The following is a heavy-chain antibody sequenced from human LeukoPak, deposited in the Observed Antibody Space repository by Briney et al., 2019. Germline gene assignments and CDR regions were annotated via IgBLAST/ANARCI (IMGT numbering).Heavy chain of an antibody. V-gene: IGHV3-74*01. CDR2: INSDGSST. CDR1: GFTFSSYW. CDR3: AKVIVVVTAIRGDYFDY. J-gene: IGHJ4*02. Sequence: SGGSLRLSCAASGFTFSSYWMHWVRQAPGKGLVWVSRINSDGSSTSYADSVKGRFTISRDNAKNTLYLQMNSLRAEDTAVYYCAKVIVVVTAIRGDYFDYWGQGTLVTVSS. D-gene: IGHD2-21*02.